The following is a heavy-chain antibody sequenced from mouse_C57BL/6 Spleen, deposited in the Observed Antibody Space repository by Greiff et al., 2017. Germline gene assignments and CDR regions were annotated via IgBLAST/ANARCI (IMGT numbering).Heavy chain of an antibody. D-gene: IGHD1-1*01. J-gene: IGHJ4*01. CDR1: GFTFSDYG. CDR2: ISSGSSTI. CDR3: ASITTVVARGKAMDY. V-gene: IGHV5-17*01. Sequence: EVQGVESGGGLVKPGGSLKLSCAASGFTFSDYGMHWVRQAPEKGLEWVAYISSGSSTIYYADKVKGRFTISRDNAKNTLFLQMTSLRSEDTAMYYCASITTVVARGKAMDYWGQGTSVTVSS.